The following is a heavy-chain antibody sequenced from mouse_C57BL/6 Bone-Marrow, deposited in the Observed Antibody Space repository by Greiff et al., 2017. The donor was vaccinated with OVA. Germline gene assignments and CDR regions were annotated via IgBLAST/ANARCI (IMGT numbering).Heavy chain of an antibody. CDR2: IRNKANGYTT. V-gene: IGHV7-3*01. J-gene: IGHJ2*01. CDR3: ARSLISRVGY. Sequence: EVQRVESGGGLVQPGGSLSLSCAASGFTFTDYYMSWVRQPPGKALEWLGFIRNKANGYTTEYSASVKGRFTISRDNSQSILYLQMNALRAEDSATYYCARSLISRVGYWGQGTTLTVSS. CDR1: GFTFTDYY.